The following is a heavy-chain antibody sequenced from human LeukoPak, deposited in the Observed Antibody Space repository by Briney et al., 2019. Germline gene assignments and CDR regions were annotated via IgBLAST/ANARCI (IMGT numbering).Heavy chain of an antibody. V-gene: IGHV3-21*03. J-gene: IGHJ4*02. CDR3: AKTTYCGTDCYSWYFDY. D-gene: IGHD2-21*02. CDR1: GFTFSSYW. CDR2: ISSSSSYI. Sequence: GGSLRLSCAASGFTFSSYWMSWVRQAPGEGLEWVSSISSSSSYIYYADSVKGRFTISRDNSKNTLYLQMNSLRAEDTAVYNCAKTTYCGTDCYSWYFDYWGQGTLVTVSS.